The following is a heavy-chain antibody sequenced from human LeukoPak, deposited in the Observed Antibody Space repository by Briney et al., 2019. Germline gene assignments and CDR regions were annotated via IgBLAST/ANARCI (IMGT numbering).Heavy chain of an antibody. J-gene: IGHJ3*02. V-gene: IGHV4-30-4*01. D-gene: IGHD3-22*01. CDR3: ASVDHYYDSSGLREDAFDI. CDR2: IYYSGST. Sequence: PSETLSLTCTVSGGSISSGDYYWSWIRQPPGKGLEWIGYIYYSGSTYYNPSLKSRVTISVDTSKNQFSLKLSSVTAADTAVYYCASVDHYYDSSGLREDAFDIWGQGTMVTVSS. CDR1: GGSISSGDYY.